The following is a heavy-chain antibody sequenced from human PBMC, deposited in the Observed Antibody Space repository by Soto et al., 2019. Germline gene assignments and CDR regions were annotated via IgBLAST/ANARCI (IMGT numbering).Heavy chain of an antibody. D-gene: IGHD1-26*01. J-gene: IGHJ6*02. CDR3: ARAIVGATTAYYGMDV. CDR1: GVTFSSYG. Sequence: QPGGSLGLYCASSGVTFSSYGMHWVRQAPGKGLEWVAVIWYDGSNKYYADSVKGRFTISRDNSKNTLYLQMNSLRAEDTAVYYCARAIVGATTAYYGMDVWGQGTTVTVSS. CDR2: IWYDGSNK. V-gene: IGHV3-33*01.